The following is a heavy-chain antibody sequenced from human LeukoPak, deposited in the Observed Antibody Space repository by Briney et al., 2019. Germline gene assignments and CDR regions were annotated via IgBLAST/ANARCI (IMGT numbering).Heavy chain of an antibody. V-gene: IGHV1-8*01. J-gene: IGHJ5*02. CDR3: VRDGEGVAISVNYWFDP. Sequence: ASEKVSCKASGFRFTSYDINWVRQASGQGFEWMGWMNPNNGNTGYAQKFQGRVTMTRDTSISTAYMELRDLTSEDTAVYYCVRDGEGVAISVNYWFDPWGQGTLVTVSS. CDR2: MNPNNGNT. CDR1: GFRFTSYD. D-gene: IGHD3-10*01.